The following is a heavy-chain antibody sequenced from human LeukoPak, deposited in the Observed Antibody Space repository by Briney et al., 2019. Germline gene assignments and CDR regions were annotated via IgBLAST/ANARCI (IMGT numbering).Heavy chain of an antibody. CDR1: GYTFTSYG. J-gene: IGHJ4*02. V-gene: IGHV1-18*01. CDR2: ISAYNGNT. CDR3: ARPLYSSSSMGFDY. D-gene: IGHD6-13*01. Sequence: ASVKVSCKASGYTFTSYGISWVRQAPGQGLEWMGWISAYNGNTNYAQKLQGRVTMTPDTSTSTAYMELRSLRSDDTAVYYCARPLYSSSSMGFDYWGQGTLVTVSS.